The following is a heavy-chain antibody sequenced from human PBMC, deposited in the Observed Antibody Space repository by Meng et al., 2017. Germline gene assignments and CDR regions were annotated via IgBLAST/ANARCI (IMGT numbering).Heavy chain of an antibody. J-gene: IGHJ4*02. CDR2: INAYNGYT. V-gene: IGHV1-18*01. Sequence: LVPAGTVVTQPGASVQVSCHPSAHPLSSDGFAWGRQAPGQGLEWMGWINAYNGYTDYAQKFLGRVTLTTDTSTNTGYMELRSLTSDDTAVYYCATRGNPYLDCWGQGTLVTVSS. CDR3: ATRGNPYLDC. CDR1: AHPLSSDG.